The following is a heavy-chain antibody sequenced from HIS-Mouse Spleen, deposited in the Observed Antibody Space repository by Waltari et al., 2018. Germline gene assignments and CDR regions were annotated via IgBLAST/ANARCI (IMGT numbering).Heavy chain of an antibody. V-gene: IGHV4-39*07. J-gene: IGHJ3*01. D-gene: IGHD6-13*01. CDR3: AREIPYSSSWYDWYFDL. CDR1: GGSISSSSYY. CDR2: IYYSGGT. Sequence: QLQLQESGPGLVKPSETLSLTCTVSGGSISSSSYYWGWIRQPPGKGLEWIGSIYYSGGTYYHPSLKSRVTISVDTSKNQFSLKLSSVTAADTAVYYCAREIPYSSSWYDWYFDLWGQGTMVTVSS.